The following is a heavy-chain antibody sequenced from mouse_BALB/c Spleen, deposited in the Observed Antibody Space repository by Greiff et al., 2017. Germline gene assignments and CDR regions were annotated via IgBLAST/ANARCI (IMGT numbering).Heavy chain of an antibody. CDR1: GYTFTSYW. V-gene: IGHV1-7*01. Sequence: VQLQQSGAELAKPGASVKMSCKASGYTFTSYWMHWVKQRPGQGLEWIGYINPSTGYTEYNQKFKDKATLTADKSSSTAYMQLSSLTSEDSAVYYCARRGKITLDYWGQGTTLTVSS. CDR3: ARRGKITLDY. CDR2: INPSTGYT. J-gene: IGHJ2*01. D-gene: IGHD1-1*01.